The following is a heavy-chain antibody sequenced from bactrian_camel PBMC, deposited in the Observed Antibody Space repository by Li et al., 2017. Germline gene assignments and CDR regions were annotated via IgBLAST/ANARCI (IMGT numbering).Heavy chain of an antibody. CDR1: GYVFSSHC. CDR2: LNIDGKT. J-gene: IGHJ4*01. D-gene: IGHD3*01. V-gene: IGHV3S53*01. Sequence: HVQLVESGGGSVPVGGSLRLSCVSSVGYVFSSHCMGWFLQAPGKEREGVAALNIDGKTTYADSVKGRFTISQDNAANTVTLQMNSLKPEDTAMYYCAADAVYTRGAVFALILVLWARGPRSPSP.